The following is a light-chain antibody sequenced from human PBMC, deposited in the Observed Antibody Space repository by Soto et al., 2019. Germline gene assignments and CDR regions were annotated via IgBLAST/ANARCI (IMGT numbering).Light chain of an antibody. CDR1: TSDIGTNS. Sequence: QSVLTQPPSASGTPGQRVTISCSGSTSDIGTNSVFWYQQLPGTAPKLLIYWSNRRLSGVPDRFSGSKSGTSGSLTISGLRSEDEGEYYCSAWDESLSGRLFGGGTKLTVL. V-gene: IGLV1-47*01. CDR3: SAWDESLSGRL. CDR2: WSN. J-gene: IGLJ3*02.